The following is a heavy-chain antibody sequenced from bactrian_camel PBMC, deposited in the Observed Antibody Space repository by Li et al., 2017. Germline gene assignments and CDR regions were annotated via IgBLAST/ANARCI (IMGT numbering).Heavy chain of an antibody. CDR2: VDNDGQT. CDR1: GPTYCSYD. J-gene: IGHJ4*01. Sequence: HVQLVESGGGSVRLGGSLRLSCVVSGPTYCSYDISWYRQAPGKEREFVSSVDNDGQTTYADSVKGRFTISIESASKTLYLQMNSLKPDDSAVYYCAASRIRWNCGGLRDSSYYLWGQGTQVTVS. D-gene: IGHD7*01. CDR3: AASRIRWNCGGLRDSSYYL. V-gene: IGHV3S55*01.